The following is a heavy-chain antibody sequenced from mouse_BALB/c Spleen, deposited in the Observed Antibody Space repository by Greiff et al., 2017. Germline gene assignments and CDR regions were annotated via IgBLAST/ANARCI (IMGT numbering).Heavy chain of an antibody. CDR2: INPYNGAT. D-gene: IGHD2-10*02. CDR1: GYSFTGYY. CDR3: AREGYGNYYAMDY. Sequence: VQLQQSGPELVKPGASVKISCKASGYSFTGYYMHWVKQSHVKSLEWIGRINPYNGATSYNQNFKDKASLTVDKSSSTAYMELHSLTSEDSAVYYCAREGYGNYYAMDYWGQGTSVTVSS. V-gene: IGHV1-31*01. J-gene: IGHJ4*01.